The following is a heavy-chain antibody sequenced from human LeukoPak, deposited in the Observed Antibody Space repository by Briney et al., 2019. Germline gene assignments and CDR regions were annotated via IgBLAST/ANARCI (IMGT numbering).Heavy chain of an antibody. CDR3: TRGGSGSYATFDY. J-gene: IGHJ4*02. D-gene: IGHD3-10*01. CDR2: FQSSGST. V-gene: IGHV4-4*08. CDR1: GGSISSYY. Sequence: PSETLSLTCTVSGGSISSYYWSWIRQPPGKGLEWIGRFQSSGSTNYSPSLKSRVTISVDTSKNQFSLRLTSVTAADTAVYYCTRGGSGSYATFDYWGQGTLVTVSS.